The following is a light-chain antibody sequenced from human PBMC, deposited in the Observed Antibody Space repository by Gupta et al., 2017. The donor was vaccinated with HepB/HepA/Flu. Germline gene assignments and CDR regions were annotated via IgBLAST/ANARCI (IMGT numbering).Light chain of an antibody. CDR1: QSLVHTEGNIF. J-gene: IGKJ2*01. CDR3: RQAEHWPYT. CDR2: KSS. V-gene: IGKV2-30*02. Sequence: DVVMTQSPLSLPVTLGQPASISCRSSQSLVHTEGNIFLNWYPQRPGQSPRRLIYKSSNRDSGVPDRFSGSGSGTDFTLKISRVEAEDVGVYYCRQAEHWPYTFGQGTKLEIK.